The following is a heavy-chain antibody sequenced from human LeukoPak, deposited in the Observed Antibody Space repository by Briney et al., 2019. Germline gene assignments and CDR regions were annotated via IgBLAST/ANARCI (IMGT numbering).Heavy chain of an antibody. CDR2: IKQDGSEK. Sequence: PGGSLRLSCAASGFSFSSYWMSWVRQAPGKGLEWVANIKQDGSEKYYVDSVKGRFTISRDNAKNSLYLQMNSLRAEDTAVYYCSRRLCASGSYWSAPCNGMDVWGQGTTVTVS. J-gene: IGHJ6*02. V-gene: IGHV3-7*01. D-gene: IGHD3-10*01. CDR1: GFSFSSYW. CDR3: SRRLCASGSYWSAPCNGMDV.